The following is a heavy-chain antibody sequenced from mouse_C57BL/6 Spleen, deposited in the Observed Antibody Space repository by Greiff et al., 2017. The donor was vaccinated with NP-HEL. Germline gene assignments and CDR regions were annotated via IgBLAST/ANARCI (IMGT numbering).Heavy chain of an antibody. CDR2: ISNGGGST. J-gene: IGHJ1*03. D-gene: IGHD2-4*01. CDR3: ARPGGLYEYDSWYFDV. Sequence: EVMLVESGGGLVQPGGSLKLSCAASGFTFSDYYMYWVRQTPEKRLEWVAYISNGGGSTYYPDTVKGRFTISRDNAKNTLYLQMSRLKSEDTAMYYCARPGGLYEYDSWYFDVWGTGTTVTVSS. V-gene: IGHV5-12*01. CDR1: GFTFSDYY.